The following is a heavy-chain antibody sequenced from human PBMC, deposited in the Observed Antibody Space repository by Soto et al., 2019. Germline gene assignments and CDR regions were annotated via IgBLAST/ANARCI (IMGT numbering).Heavy chain of an antibody. Sequence: GGSLRLSCAASGFTFSSYGMHWVRQAPGKGLEWVAVISYDGSNKYYADSVKGRFTISRDNSKNTLYLQMNSLRAEDTAVYYCARGERYYYDSSGYFGFDYWGQGTLVTVSS. V-gene: IGHV3-30*03. D-gene: IGHD3-22*01. J-gene: IGHJ4*02. CDR3: ARGERYYYDSSGYFGFDY. CDR1: GFTFSSYG. CDR2: ISYDGSNK.